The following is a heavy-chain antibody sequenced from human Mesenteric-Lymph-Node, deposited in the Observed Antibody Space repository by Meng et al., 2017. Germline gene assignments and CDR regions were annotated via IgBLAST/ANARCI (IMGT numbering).Heavy chain of an antibody. CDR2: IYPGDSDT. V-gene: IGHV5-51*01. CDR1: GYSFTSYW. J-gene: IGHJ6*02. D-gene: IGHD4-11*01. Sequence: GESLKISCKGSGYSFTSYWIGWVRQMPGKGLEWMGIIYPGDSDTRYSPSFQGQVTISADKSISTAYLQWSSLKASDTAMYYCARSSKWPSYYYYYYGMDVWGQGTMVTVSS. CDR3: ARSSKWPSYYYYYYGMDV.